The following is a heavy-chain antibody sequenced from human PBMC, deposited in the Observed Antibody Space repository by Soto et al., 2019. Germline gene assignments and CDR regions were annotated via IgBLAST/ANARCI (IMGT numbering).Heavy chain of an antibody. CDR1: GFTFSSYG. CDR3: ATQVDSWYDFDP. CDR2: ISYDGSNK. Sequence: PGGSLRLSCAASGFTFSSYGMHWVRQAPGKGLEWVAVISYDGSNKYYADSVKGRFTISRDNSKNTLYLQMNSLRAEDTAVYYCATQVDSWYDFDPWGQGTLVTVSS. D-gene: IGHD6-13*01. V-gene: IGHV3-30*03. J-gene: IGHJ5*02.